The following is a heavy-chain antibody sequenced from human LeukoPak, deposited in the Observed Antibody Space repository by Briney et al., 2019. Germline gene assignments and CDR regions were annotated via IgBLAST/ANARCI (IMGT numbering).Heavy chain of an antibody. CDR3: AKSFRSTSLDY. D-gene: IGHD2-2*01. CDR1: GFTFSTYA. J-gene: IGHJ4*02. CDR2: ISGSTGRT. Sequence: GGSLRLSCAASGFTFSTYAMSWVRQAPGEGLEWVSAISGSTGRTYYADSVKGRFTISRDNSRNTLYLQMNSLRAGDTAVYYCAKSFRSTSLDYWGQGTLVTVSS. V-gene: IGHV3-23*01.